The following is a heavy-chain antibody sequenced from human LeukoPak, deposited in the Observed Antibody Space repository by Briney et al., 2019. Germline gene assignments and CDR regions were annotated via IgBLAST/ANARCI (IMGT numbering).Heavy chain of an antibody. Sequence: GGSLRLSRAASGFIFSTYSMNWVRQAPGKGLEWVSYINSRSSTIYYADSVKGRFTISRDSAKTSLYLQMNSLRGEDTAVYYCAKAGVYMDVWGKGTTVTVSS. CDR1: GFIFSTYS. V-gene: IGHV3-48*01. CDR2: INSRSSTI. J-gene: IGHJ6*03. CDR3: AKAGVYMDV.